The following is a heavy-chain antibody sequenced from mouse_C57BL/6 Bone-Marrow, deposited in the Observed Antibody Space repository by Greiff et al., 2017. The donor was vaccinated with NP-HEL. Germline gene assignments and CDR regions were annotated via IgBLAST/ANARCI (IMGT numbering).Heavy chain of an antibody. D-gene: IGHD1-1*01. CDR1: GYTFTSYG. CDR3: VRVDYYAMDY. V-gene: IGHV1-81*01. CDR2: IHPRSGNT. J-gene: IGHJ4*01. Sequence: VQLQQSGAELVRPGASVKLSCKASGYTFTSYGISWVKQRTGQGLEWIGEIHPRSGNTYYNEKFKGKATLTADKSSSTAYMELRSLTSEDSAVYFCVRVDYYAMDYWGQGTSVTVSA.